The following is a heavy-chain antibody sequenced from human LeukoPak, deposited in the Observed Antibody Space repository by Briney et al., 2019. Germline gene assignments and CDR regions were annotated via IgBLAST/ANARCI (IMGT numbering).Heavy chain of an antibody. CDR2: SNSDGKIT. Sequence: GGSLRLSCAASGFTLGRYWMHWFRQAPGTGLVWVARSNSDGKITDYADSVRGRFTTSRDNTKNTVYLQMSSLRAEDTGVYYCARDHHDFWSGYPNYWGQETLVIVSS. D-gene: IGHD3-3*01. J-gene: IGHJ4*02. CDR1: GFTLGRYW. CDR3: ARDHHDFWSGYPNY. V-gene: IGHV3-74*01.